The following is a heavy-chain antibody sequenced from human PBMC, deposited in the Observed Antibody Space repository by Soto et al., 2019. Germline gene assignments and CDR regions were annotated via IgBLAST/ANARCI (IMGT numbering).Heavy chain of an antibody. V-gene: IGHV3-73*01. CDR2: IRSKVNNYAI. D-gene: IGHD3-16*02. J-gene: IGHJ3*01. CDR1: GFTFSGSA. Sequence: EVQLVESGGGLVQPGGSLKLSCAASGFTFSGSAVHWVRQASGKGLEWVGRIRSKVNNYAIVYAASVKGRCTISRDDSTNTAYLQMNSLKTEDTAVYYITSNLGELSCPRAFHFWGQGKMVTVSS. CDR3: TSNLGELSCPRAFHF.